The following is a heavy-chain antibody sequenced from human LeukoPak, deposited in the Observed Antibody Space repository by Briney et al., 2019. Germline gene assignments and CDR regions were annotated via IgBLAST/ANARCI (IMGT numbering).Heavy chain of an antibody. Sequence: SGPTLVKPTQTLTLTCTFSGFSLSTSGVGVGWIRQPPGKALEWLALIYWDDDKRYSPSLKSRLTITKDTSKNQVVLTMTNMDPVDTATYYCAHSGVLWFGELVSRWFDPWGQGTLVTVSS. CDR2: IYWDDDK. CDR1: GFSLSTSGVG. CDR3: AHSGVLWFGELVSRWFDP. V-gene: IGHV2-5*02. J-gene: IGHJ5*02. D-gene: IGHD3-10*01.